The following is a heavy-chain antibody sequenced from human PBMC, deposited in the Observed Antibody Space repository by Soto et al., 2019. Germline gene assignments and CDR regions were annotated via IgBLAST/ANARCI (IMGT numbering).Heavy chain of an antibody. V-gene: IGHV1-69*01. D-gene: IGHD1-26*01. Sequence: QVQLVQSGAEVQKPGSSVKVSCKASGGTFSRYAISWVRQAPGQGLEWMGGIIPIFGTANYAQKFQGRVTITADESTSTAYMELSSLRSEDTAVYYCAREAVGATNLINFDYWGQGTLVTVSS. CDR2: IIPIFGTA. CDR1: GGTFSRYA. CDR3: AREAVGATNLINFDY. J-gene: IGHJ4*02.